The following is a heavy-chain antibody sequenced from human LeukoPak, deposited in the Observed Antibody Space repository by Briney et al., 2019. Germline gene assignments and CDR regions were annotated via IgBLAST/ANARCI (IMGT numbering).Heavy chain of an antibody. J-gene: IGHJ4*02. CDR2: INSDGSST. CDR1: GFSFSSYW. D-gene: IGHD3-22*01. Sequence: PGGSLRLSCAASGFSFSSYWMHCVRQAPGKGLVWVSRINSDGSSTSYADSVKGRFTISRDNAKNTLYLQMNSLRAEDTAVYYCAREDSRGYYYYDYWGQGTLVTVSS. V-gene: IGHV3-74*01. CDR3: AREDSRGYYYYDY.